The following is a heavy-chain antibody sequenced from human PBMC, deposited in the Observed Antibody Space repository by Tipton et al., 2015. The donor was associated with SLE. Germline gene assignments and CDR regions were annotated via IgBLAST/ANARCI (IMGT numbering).Heavy chain of an antibody. CDR1: GGSISSGASS. J-gene: IGHJ3*02. V-gene: IGHV4-30-2*01. D-gene: IGHD6-13*01. CDR3: ARAGDSRDFDGFDI. Sequence: TLSLTCTVSGGSISSGASSWSWIRQPPGKGLEWMGYIYHTGSTCNNPSLKSRVTISVDRSKNQFSLKLSSVTAADTAVYYCARAGDSRDFDGFDIWGQGTMVTVSS. CDR2: IYHTGST.